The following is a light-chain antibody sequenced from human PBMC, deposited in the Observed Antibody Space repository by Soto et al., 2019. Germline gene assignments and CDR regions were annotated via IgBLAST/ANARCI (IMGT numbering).Light chain of an antibody. Sequence: QAVVTQPASVSGSPGQSITISCTGTSSDVGGSNSVSWYQQHPGKAPKLIIYEVSNRPSGVSNRFSGSKSGNTASLTISGLQAEDETDYYCSSYTSTNTIVFGGGTKLTVL. CDR1: SSDVGGSNS. CDR2: EVS. J-gene: IGLJ2*01. CDR3: SSYTSTNTIV. V-gene: IGLV2-14*01.